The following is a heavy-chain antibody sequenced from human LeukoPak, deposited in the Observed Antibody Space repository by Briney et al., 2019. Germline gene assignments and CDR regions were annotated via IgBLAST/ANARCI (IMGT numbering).Heavy chain of an antibody. Sequence: ASVKVSCKASGYTFTGYYMHWVRQAPGQGLEGMGWINPNSGGTNYAQRFQGRVTMTRDTSISTAYMELSRLRSDDTAVYYCARVYGDHYGSGVIDYWGQGTLVTVSS. D-gene: IGHD3-10*01. V-gene: IGHV1-2*02. CDR3: ARVYGDHYGSGVIDY. CDR2: INPNSGGT. CDR1: GYTFTGYY. J-gene: IGHJ4*02.